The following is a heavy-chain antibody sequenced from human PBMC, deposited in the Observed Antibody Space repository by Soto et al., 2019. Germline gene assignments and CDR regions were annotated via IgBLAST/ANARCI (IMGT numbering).Heavy chain of an antibody. Sequence: GGSLRLSCAASGFTFSNAWMSWVRQAPGKGLEWVGRIKSKTDGGTTDYAAPMKGSFTISRDDSKNTLYLQMNSLKTEDTAVYYCTTDIMITFGGVIVPWGQGTLVTVSS. J-gene: IGHJ5*02. CDR3: TTDIMITFGGVIVP. V-gene: IGHV3-15*01. CDR2: IKSKTDGGTT. CDR1: GFTFSNAW. D-gene: IGHD3-16*02.